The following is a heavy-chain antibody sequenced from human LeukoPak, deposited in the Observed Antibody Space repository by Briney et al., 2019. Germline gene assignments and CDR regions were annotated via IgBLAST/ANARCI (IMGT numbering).Heavy chain of an antibody. CDR1: GFTFSSYW. V-gene: IGHV3-74*01. CDR3: ARGGYYGSGRCYFDS. J-gene: IGHJ4*02. Sequence: GGSLRLSCAASGFTFSSYWMHWVRQAPGKGLVWVSRIKSDGSNTNYADSVKGRFTISRDNAKNTLHLQMNSLRAEDTAVYYCARGGYYGSGRCYFDSWGQGTLVTVSS. D-gene: IGHD3-3*01. CDR2: IKSDGSNT.